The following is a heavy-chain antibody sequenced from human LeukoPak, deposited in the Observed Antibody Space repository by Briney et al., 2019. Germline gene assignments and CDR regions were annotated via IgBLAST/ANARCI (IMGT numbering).Heavy chain of an antibody. D-gene: IGHD5-18*01. Sequence: GGSLRLSCAASGFTFSSYSMNWVRQAPGKGLEWVSSISSSSSYIYYADSVKGRFTISRDNAKNSLYLQMNSLRAEDTAVYYCARFRGYSYGMEVWGQGTTVTVSS. J-gene: IGHJ6*02. CDR2: ISSSSSYI. CDR3: ARFRGYSYGMEV. CDR1: GFTFSSYS. V-gene: IGHV3-21*01.